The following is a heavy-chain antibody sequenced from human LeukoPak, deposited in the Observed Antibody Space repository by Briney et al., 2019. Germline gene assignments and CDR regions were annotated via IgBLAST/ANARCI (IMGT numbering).Heavy chain of an antibody. CDR3: ARVGLYGNYYYYYMDV. D-gene: IGHD2-2*02. J-gene: IGHJ6*03. Sequence: ASVKVSCKASGYTFTGYYMHWVRQAPGQGLEWMGWINPNSGGTNYAQKFQGRVTMTRDTSISTAYMELSRLRSDDTAVYYCARVGLYGNYYYYYMDVWGKGTTVTISS. V-gene: IGHV1-2*02. CDR2: INPNSGGT. CDR1: GYTFTGYY.